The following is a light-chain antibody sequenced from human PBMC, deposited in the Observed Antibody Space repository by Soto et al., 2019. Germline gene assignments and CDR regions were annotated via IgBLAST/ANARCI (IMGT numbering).Light chain of an antibody. J-gene: IGKJ1*01. V-gene: IGKV3-20*01. CDR1: QSVSSDF. CDR3: LKYGRSPGWT. Sequence: EIVLTQSPGTLSSSPGERATLSCRASQSVSSDFLAWYQQKPGQAPRLLIYAASSRASGIPDRFSGSGSETEFTLTISRLEPEDFAVYYCLKYGRSPGWTFGQGTKVEIK. CDR2: AAS.